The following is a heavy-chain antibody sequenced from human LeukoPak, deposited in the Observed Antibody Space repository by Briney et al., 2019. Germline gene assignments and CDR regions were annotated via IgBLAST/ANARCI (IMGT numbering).Heavy chain of an antibody. CDR1: GGPAGSNY. J-gene: IGHJ1*01. Sequence: PSETLSLPCSVSGGPAGSNYCSWVPQPPGKGLEWNGYISYSGDTKYNPSLKSRLSMSVDTSKNQCSLMLTSVTAADTAVYYCARGSGWYPHWGQGTLVTVSS. D-gene: IGHD6-19*01. V-gene: IGHV4-59*02. CDR3: ARGSGWYPH. CDR2: ISYSGDT.